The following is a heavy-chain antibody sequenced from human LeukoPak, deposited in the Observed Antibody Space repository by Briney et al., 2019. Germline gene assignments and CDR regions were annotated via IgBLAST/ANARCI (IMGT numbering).Heavy chain of an antibody. J-gene: IGHJ4*02. CDR1: GGSISSGDYY. CDR3: ASSGYVWGSYRPFDY. D-gene: IGHD3-16*02. V-gene: IGHV4-39*01. CDR2: IYYSGST. Sequence: KPSQTLSLTCTVSGGSISSGDYYWSWIRQPPGKGLEWIGSIYYSGSTYYNPSLKSRVTISVDTSKNQFSLKLSSVTAADTAVYYCASSGYVWGSYRPFDYWGQGTLVTVSS.